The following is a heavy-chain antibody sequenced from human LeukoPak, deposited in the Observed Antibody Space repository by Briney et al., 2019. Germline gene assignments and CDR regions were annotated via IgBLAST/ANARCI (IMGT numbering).Heavy chain of an antibody. Sequence: SETLSLTCTVSGGSISSSSYYWGWIRQPPGKGLEWIGSIYYSGSTYYNPSLKSRVTISVETSKNQFSLRLTSVTAADTAVYYCARVRYYYDGIGNYPYYFDLWGQGTLVTVSS. CDR2: IYYSGST. D-gene: IGHD3-22*01. CDR3: ARVRYYYDGIGNYPYYFDL. CDR1: GGSISSSSYY. J-gene: IGHJ4*02. V-gene: IGHV4-39*07.